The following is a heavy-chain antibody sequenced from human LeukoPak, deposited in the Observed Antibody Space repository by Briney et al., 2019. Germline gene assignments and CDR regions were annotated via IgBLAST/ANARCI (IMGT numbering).Heavy chain of an antibody. Sequence: SETLSHICSVSGGSMNRYYWSWIRQSPGKGLEWIGYIYNNGRTNYNPPLKSRVTISVDTSKNQFSLKLSSVTAADTAVYYCARVAYYYDSSGPFDYWGQGTLVTVSS. CDR2: IYNNGRT. D-gene: IGHD3-22*01. V-gene: IGHV4-59*13. J-gene: IGHJ4*02. CDR1: GGSMNRYY. CDR3: ARVAYYYDSSGPFDY.